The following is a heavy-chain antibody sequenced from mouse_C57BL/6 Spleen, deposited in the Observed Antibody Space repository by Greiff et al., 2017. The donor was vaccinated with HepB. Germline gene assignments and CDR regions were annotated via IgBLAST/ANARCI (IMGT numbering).Heavy chain of an antibody. CDR3: ARTYSYAMDY. CDR2: IYPGGGYT. Sequence: QVQLQQSGAELVRPGTSVKMSCKASGYTFTNYWIGWAKQRPGHGLEWIGDIYPGGGYTNYNEKFKGKATLTADKSSSTAYMQFSSLTSEDSAIYYCARTYSYAMDYWGQGTSVTVSS. D-gene: IGHD2-10*01. CDR1: GYTFTNYW. V-gene: IGHV1-63*01. J-gene: IGHJ4*01.